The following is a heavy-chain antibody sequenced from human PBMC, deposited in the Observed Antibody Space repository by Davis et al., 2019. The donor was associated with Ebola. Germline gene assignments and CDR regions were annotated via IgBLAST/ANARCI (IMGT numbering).Heavy chain of an antibody. J-gene: IGHJ6*02. CDR1: GGSFSGYY. Sequence: PSETLSLTCAVYGGSFSGYYWSWIRQPPGKGLEWIGEINHSGSTNYNPSLKSRVTISVDTSKNQFSLKLSSVTAADTAVYYCARLRRYYDSSGYYYYYGMDVWGQGTTVTVSS. CDR3: ARLRRYYDSSGYYYYYGMDV. CDR2: INHSGST. V-gene: IGHV4-34*01. D-gene: IGHD3-22*01.